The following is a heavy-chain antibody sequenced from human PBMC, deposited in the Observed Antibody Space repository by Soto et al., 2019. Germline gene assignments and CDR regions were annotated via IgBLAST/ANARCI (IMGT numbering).Heavy chain of an antibody. D-gene: IGHD6-13*01. CDR3: ARGVRAAAGVFDY. CDR2: TYYSGST. V-gene: IGHV4-59*01. CDR1: GGSISSYY. J-gene: IGHJ4*02. Sequence: SETLSLTCTVSGGSISSYYWSWIRQPPGKGLEWIGYTYYSGSTNYNPSLKSRVTISVDTSKNQFSLKLSSVTAADTAVYYCARGVRAAAGVFDYWGQGTLVTVSS.